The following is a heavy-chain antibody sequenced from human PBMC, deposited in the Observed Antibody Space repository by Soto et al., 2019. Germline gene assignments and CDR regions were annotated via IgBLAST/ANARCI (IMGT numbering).Heavy chain of an antibody. J-gene: IGHJ4*02. CDR3: AKSLKIFGLATTRSGPLDS. CDR2: ISWNSGNI. Sequence: GGSLRLSCVASGFTFDNYAMHWVRQAPGKGLEWVSGISWNSGNIGYADSVKGRFTIARDNAKNSLYLEMNSLRGEDTALYYCAKSLKIFGLATTRSGPLDSWGQGALVTVSS. D-gene: IGHD3-3*01. V-gene: IGHV3-9*01. CDR1: GFTFDNYA.